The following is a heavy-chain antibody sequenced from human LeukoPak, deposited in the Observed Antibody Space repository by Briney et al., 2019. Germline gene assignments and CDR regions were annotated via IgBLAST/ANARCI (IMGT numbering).Heavy chain of an antibody. CDR2: ISAYNGNT. J-gene: IGHJ6*02. D-gene: IGHD1-26*01. V-gene: IGHV1-18*01. CDR3: ARDDPPPRIVGATWAYYYYYYGMDV. Sequence: ASVKVSCKAAGYTFTSYGISWVRQAPGQGLEWMGWISAYNGNTNYAQKLQGRVTMTTDTSTSTAYMELRSLRSDDTAVYYCARDDPPPRIVGATWAYYYYYYGMDVWGQGTTVTVSS. CDR1: GYTFTSYG.